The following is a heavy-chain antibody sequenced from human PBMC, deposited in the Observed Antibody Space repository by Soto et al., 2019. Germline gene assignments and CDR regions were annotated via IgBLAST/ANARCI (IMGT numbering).Heavy chain of an antibody. Sequence: VQLVECGGGVVQPGRSLRRSCAASGFTFSSYGMHWVRQAPGKGLEWVAVISYDGSTKYYPDSVKGRFTISRDNSKNTLYLQMNSLRAEDTAVYYCAKGHSSGWYYFDYWGQGTLVTVSS. D-gene: IGHD6-19*01. CDR1: GFTFSSYG. CDR2: ISYDGSTK. J-gene: IGHJ4*02. CDR3: AKGHSSGWYYFDY. V-gene: IGHV3-30*18.